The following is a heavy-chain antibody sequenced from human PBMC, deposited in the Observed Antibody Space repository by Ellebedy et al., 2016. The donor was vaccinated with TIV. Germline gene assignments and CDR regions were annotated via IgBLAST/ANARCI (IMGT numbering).Heavy chain of an antibody. Sequence: GESLKISXAASGFTFDDYMMHWVRQAPGKGLEWVSLIVWDGSYTNYADSVKGRFTISRDNAKNSLYLEMNSLRAEDTAVYYCATLRTSGWQSTWFDPWGQGTLVTVSS. CDR3: ATLRTSGWQSTWFDP. CDR2: IVWDGSYT. J-gene: IGHJ5*02. V-gene: IGHV3-43*01. D-gene: IGHD6-19*01. CDR1: GFTFDDYM.